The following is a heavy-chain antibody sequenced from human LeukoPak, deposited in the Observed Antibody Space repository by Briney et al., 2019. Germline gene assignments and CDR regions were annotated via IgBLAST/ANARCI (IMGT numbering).Heavy chain of an antibody. CDR3: ARMGYYYDSSGYSRDAFDI. D-gene: IGHD3-22*01. Sequence: SVKVSCKASGGTFSSYAISWVRQAPGQGLEWMGGIIPILGIANYAQKFQGRVTITADKSTSTAYMELSSLRSEDTAVYYCARMGYYYDSSGYSRDAFDIWGQGTMVTVSS. V-gene: IGHV1-69*10. CDR1: GGTFSSYA. J-gene: IGHJ3*02. CDR2: IIPILGIA.